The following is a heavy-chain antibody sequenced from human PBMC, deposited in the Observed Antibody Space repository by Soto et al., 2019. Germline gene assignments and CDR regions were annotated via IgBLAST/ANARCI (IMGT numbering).Heavy chain of an antibody. CDR2: IKHRGNT. Sequence: SETLSLTCTVSGDSIISSNYYWAWIRPPPGEGLEWIGAIKHRGNTFYNPALKSRVTIFVDTSNNQFSLKLTSVTAADTAVYYCARLGYEAGRVHWFDPWGQGVLVTVSS. D-gene: IGHD5-12*01. CDR3: ARLGYEAGRVHWFDP. CDR1: GDSIISSNYY. V-gene: IGHV4-39*01. J-gene: IGHJ5*02.